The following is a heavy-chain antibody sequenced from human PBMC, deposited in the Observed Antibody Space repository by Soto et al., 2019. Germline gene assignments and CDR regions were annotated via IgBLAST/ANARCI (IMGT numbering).Heavy chain of an antibody. Sequence: PGGSLRLSCAASGFTFSSYSMNWVRQAPGKGLEWVSSISSSSSYIYYADSVKGRFTISRDNAKNSLYLQMNSLRAEDTAVYYCARDPSDYYYDSSGDLSSWGQGTLVTVSS. CDR2: ISSSSSYI. CDR3: ARDPSDYYYDSSGDLSS. D-gene: IGHD3-22*01. V-gene: IGHV3-21*01. J-gene: IGHJ5*02. CDR1: GFTFSSYS.